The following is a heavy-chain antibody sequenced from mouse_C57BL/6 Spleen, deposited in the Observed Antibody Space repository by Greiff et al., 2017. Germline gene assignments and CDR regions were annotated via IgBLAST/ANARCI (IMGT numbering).Heavy chain of an antibody. D-gene: IGHD2-4*01. CDR2: ISSGSSTI. Sequence: EVKLVESGGGLVKPGGSLKLSCAASGFTFSDYGMHWVSQAPGKGLEWVAYISSGSSTIYYADTVQGRFTSSSDNAKNTLFMQMTSLRSEYTAMYYCARWGIYYDYDGFAYWGQVTLVTVSA. CDR1: GFTFSDYG. CDR3: ARWGIYYDYDGFAY. J-gene: IGHJ3*01. V-gene: IGHV5-17*01.